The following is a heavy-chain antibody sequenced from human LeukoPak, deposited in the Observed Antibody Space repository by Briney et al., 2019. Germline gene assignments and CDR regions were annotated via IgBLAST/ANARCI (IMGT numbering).Heavy chain of an antibody. V-gene: IGHV7-4-1*02. Sequence: ASVKVSCKASGYTFTSYAMNWVRQAPGQGLEWMGWINTNTGNPTYAQGFTGRFVFSLDTSVSTAYLQISSLKAEDTAVYYCARDVLTGYYYYYYYYGMDVWGQGITVTVSS. CDR1: GYTFTSYA. CDR3: ARDVLTGYYYYYYYYGMDV. J-gene: IGHJ6*02. D-gene: IGHD3-9*01. CDR2: INTNTGNP.